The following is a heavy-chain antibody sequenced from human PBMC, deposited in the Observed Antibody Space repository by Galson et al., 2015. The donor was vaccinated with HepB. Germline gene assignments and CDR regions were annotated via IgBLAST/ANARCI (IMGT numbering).Heavy chain of an antibody. CDR3: ARSYCSSTSCFSWDYYFYNGMDV. CDR2: IIPILDIA. Sequence: SVKVSCKASGGTFSSYAISWVRQAPGQGLEWMGGIIPILDIASRAQKFQGRVTVTADKSTSTAYMELSSLRSEDTAVYYCARSYCSSTSCFSWDYYFYNGMDVWGQGTAVTVFS. J-gene: IGHJ6*02. CDR1: GGTFSSYA. D-gene: IGHD2-2*01. V-gene: IGHV1-69*10.